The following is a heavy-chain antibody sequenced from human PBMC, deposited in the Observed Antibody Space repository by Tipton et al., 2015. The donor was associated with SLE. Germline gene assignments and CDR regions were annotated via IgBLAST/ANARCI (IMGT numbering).Heavy chain of an antibody. V-gene: IGHV4-39*01. CDR1: GGSINNSSYY. CDR2: IYNSGST. Sequence: TLSLTCTVSGGSINNSSYYWGWIRQPPGKGLEWIGRIYNSGSTYYNPSLKSRVTISVDTSKNQFSLKLSSVTAADTAVYYCARDYYGSGNYYNHFYGMDVWGQGTTVTVSS. CDR3: ARDYYGSGNYYNHFYGMDV. D-gene: IGHD3-10*01. J-gene: IGHJ6*02.